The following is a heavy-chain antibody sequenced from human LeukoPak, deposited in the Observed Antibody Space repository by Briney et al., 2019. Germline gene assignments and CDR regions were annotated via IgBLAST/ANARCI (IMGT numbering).Heavy chain of an antibody. V-gene: IGHV3-15*01. CDR1: GFTFSNAW. Sequence: GGSLRLPCAASGFTFSNAWMSWVRQAPGKGLEWVGRIKSKTDGGTTDYAAPVKGRFTISRDDSKNTLYLQMNSLKTEDTAVYYCTTEEITMIVVVSWGQGTLVTVSS. D-gene: IGHD3-22*01. CDR3: TTEEITMIVVVS. CDR2: IKSKTDGGTT. J-gene: IGHJ4*02.